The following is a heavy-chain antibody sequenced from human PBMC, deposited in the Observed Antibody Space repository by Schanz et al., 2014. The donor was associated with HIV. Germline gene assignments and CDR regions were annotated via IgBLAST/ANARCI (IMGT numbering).Heavy chain of an antibody. CDR3: ARLDTSMTAADS. CDR2: IYYSANT. J-gene: IGHJ4*02. V-gene: IGHV4-59*05. D-gene: IGHD5-18*01. Sequence: QVQLQESGPGLVKPSETLSLTCSVSGGSIGNYYWSWVRQPAGKGLEWIGSIYYSANTYYNPSIKRRVTIPVDTSRTHFSLKLNYVTAADTAVYYCARLDTSMTAADSWGQGTPVTVSS. CDR1: GGSIGNYY.